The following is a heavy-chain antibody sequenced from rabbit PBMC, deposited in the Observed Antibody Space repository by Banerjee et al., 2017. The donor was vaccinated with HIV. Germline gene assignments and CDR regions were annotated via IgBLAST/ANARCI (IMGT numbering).Heavy chain of an antibody. CDR2: IYTAGGST. J-gene: IGHJ4*01. Sequence: QEQLEESGGDLVKPGASLTLTCTASGFTLSSYWMCWVRQAPGKGLEWIGCIYTAGGSTYYASWAKGRFTISKTSSTTVTLQLTSLTAADTATYFCARDQTYTVGGGIYPNYYFKLRGQGTLVTVS. D-gene: IGHD7-1*01. CDR1: GFTLSSYW. V-gene: IGHV1S45*01. CDR3: ARDQTYTVGGGIYPNYYFKL.